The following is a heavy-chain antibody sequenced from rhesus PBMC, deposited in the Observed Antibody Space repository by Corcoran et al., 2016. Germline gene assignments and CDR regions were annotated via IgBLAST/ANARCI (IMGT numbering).Heavy chain of an antibody. CDR1: GFSLSTSGMG. D-gene: IGHD4-23*01. CDR3: ARVQGRTVTTYFDY. J-gene: IGHJ4*01. V-gene: IGHV2S1*01. Sequence: QVTLKESGPALVKPTQTLTLTCTFSGFSLSTSGMGVGWIRQPPGKALEWLASIYWDDEKYYSTSLKSMLTISKDTAKNQVVLTMTNMDPVDTATYYCARVQGRTVTTYFDYWGQGVLVTVSS. CDR2: IYWDDEK.